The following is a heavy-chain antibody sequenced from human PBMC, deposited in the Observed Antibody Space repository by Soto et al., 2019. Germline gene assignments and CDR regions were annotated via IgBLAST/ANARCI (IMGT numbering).Heavy chain of an antibody. Sequence: ASETLSLTCTVSGGSISSGGYYWSWIRQHPGKGLEWIGYIYYSGSTYYNPSLKSRVTISVDTSKNQFSLKLSSVTAADTAVYYCARDQRYYGSGSYSFDYWGQGTLVTVSS. CDR2: IYYSGST. J-gene: IGHJ4*02. V-gene: IGHV4-31*03. CDR3: ARDQRYYGSGSYSFDY. CDR1: GGSISSGGYY. D-gene: IGHD3-10*01.